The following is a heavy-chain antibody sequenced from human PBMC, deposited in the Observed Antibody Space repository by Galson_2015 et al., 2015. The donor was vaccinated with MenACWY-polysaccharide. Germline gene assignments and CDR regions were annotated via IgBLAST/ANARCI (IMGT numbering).Heavy chain of an antibody. Sequence: SLRLSCAASGFTFSNYAMSWVRQAPGNGLEWVSAVTGNGGSTNYADSVKGRFTISRDNSKNTLYLQMNSLRAEDTAVYYCAKSLSGCYILHCWGQGALVTVSS. CDR1: GFTFSNYA. D-gene: IGHD3-3*01. J-gene: IGHJ4*02. CDR2: VTGNGGST. V-gene: IGHV3-23*01. CDR3: AKSLSGCYILHC.